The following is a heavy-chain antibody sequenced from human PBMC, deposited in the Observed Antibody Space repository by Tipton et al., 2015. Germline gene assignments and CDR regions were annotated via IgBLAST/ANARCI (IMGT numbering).Heavy chain of an antibody. CDR2: ISHDGNNK. CDR3: AKEEEMATKHYYYYYGVDV. Sequence: SLRLSCAASGSPFSRYGMHWVRQAPGKGLEWVAVISHDGNNKHYADSVQGRFTISRDNSKNTLYLQMNSLRSEDTAVYYCAKEEEMATKHYYYYYGVDVWGQGTTVTVPS. D-gene: IGHD5-24*01. J-gene: IGHJ6*02. CDR1: GSPFSRYG. V-gene: IGHV3-30*18.